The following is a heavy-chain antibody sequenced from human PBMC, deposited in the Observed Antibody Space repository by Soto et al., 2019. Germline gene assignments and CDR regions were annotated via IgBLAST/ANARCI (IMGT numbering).Heavy chain of an antibody. V-gene: IGHV3-48*01. CDR3: ASDPFDILTGYPPDGAFDI. J-gene: IGHJ3*02. CDR2: ISSSSSTI. D-gene: IGHD3-9*01. Sequence: GGSPRLSCAASGFTFSSYGMHWVRQAPGKGLEWVSYISSSSSTIYYADSVKGRFTISRDNAKNSLYLQMNSLRAEDTAVYYCASDPFDILTGYPPDGAFDIWGQGTMVTVSS. CDR1: GFTFSSYG.